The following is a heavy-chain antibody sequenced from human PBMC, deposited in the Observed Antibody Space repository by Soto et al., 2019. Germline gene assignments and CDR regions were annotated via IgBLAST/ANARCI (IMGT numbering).Heavy chain of an antibody. CDR1: GGTFSSYT. J-gene: IGHJ6*04. CDR2: IVPILGIP. CDR3: ARMRGSYGMDV. Sequence: QVQLVQSGAEVKKPGSSVKVSCKASGGTFSSYTITWVRQAPGQGLEWMGRIVPILGIPNYPQKFQGRVTIPADKSTSTAYMELSSLRSEDTAVYYCARMRGSYGMDVWGKGTTVTVSS. D-gene: IGHD1-1*01. V-gene: IGHV1-69*02.